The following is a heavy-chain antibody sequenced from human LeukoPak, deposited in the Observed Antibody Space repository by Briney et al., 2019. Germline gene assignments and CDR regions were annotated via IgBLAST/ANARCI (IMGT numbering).Heavy chain of an antibody. D-gene: IGHD3-3*01. CDR1: GFTVSSNY. J-gene: IGHJ6*02. CDR3: ARDSDRFLAPEGMDV. V-gene: IGHV3-21*01. Sequence: GGSLRLSCAASGFTVSSNYMSWVRQAPGKGLEWVSSISSSSSYIYYADSVKGRFTISRDNAKNSLYLQMNSLRAEDTAVYYCARDSDRFLAPEGMDVWGQGTTVTVSS. CDR2: ISSSSSYI.